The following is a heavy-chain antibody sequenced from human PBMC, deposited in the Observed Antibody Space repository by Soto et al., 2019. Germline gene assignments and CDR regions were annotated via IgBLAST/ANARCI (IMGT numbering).Heavy chain of an antibody. V-gene: IGHV1-46*01. J-gene: IGHJ2*01. D-gene: IGHD5-18*01. CDR1: GYTFTSYY. Sequence: ASVKVSCKASGYTFTSYYMHWVRQAPGQGLEWMGIINPSGGSTSYAQKFQGQVTISADKSISTAYLQWSSLKASDTAMYYCARRGAMAKGWYFDLWGRGTLVTVSS. CDR3: ARRGAMAKGWYFDL. CDR2: INPSGGST.